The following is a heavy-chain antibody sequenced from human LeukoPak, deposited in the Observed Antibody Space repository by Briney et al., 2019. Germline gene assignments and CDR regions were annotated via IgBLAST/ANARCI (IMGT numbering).Heavy chain of an antibody. V-gene: IGHV3-23*01. D-gene: IGHD6-19*01. CDR3: ARDGLSSGWLQDY. J-gene: IGHJ4*02. CDR1: GFTFSSYA. CDR2: ISGSGGST. Sequence: PGGSLRLSCAASGFTFSSYAMSWVRQAPGKGLEWVSAISGSGGSTYYADSVKGRFTISRDNSKNTLYLQMNSLRVEDTAVYYCARDGLSSGWLQDYWGQGTRVTVSS.